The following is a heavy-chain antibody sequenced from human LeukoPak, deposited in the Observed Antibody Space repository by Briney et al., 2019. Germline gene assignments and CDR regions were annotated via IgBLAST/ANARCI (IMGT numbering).Heavy chain of an antibody. D-gene: IGHD6-13*01. CDR3: AREDSSSWCPDY. CDR2: ISYDGSSR. CDR1: GFTFSSYA. Sequence: GGSLRLSCAASGFTFSSYAMHWVRQAPGKGLEWVAVISYDGSSRYYADSVKGRFTISRDNSKNTLYLQMNSLRAEDTAVYYCAREDSSSWCPDYWGQGTLVTVSS. V-gene: IGHV3-30*04. J-gene: IGHJ4*02.